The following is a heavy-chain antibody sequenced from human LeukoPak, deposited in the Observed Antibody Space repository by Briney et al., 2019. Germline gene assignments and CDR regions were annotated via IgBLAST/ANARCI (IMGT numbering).Heavy chain of an antibody. CDR3: ARARGFFDVRGMDV. D-gene: IGHD2-15*01. V-gene: IGHV1-18*01. J-gene: IGHJ6*02. CDR2: ISAYNGNT. Sequence: GASVKVSCKASGYTFTSYGISWVRQAPGQGLEWMGWISAYNGNTNYAQKLQGRVTMTTDTSASTAYMELRSLRSDDTAVYYCARARGFFDVRGMDVWGQGTTVTVSS. CDR1: GYTFTSYG.